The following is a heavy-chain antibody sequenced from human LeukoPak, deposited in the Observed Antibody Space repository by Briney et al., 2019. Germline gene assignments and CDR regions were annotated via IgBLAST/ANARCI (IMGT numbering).Heavy chain of an antibody. CDR2: TSSDLNVK. CDR1: GFTSRNYV. D-gene: IGHD3-10*01. CDR3: AREGYYGSGSPPSLYFDY. V-gene: IGHV3-30-3*01. J-gene: IGHJ4*02. Sequence: GGSLRLSCAASGFTSRNYVIHWVRQAPGKGLEWVAVTSSDLNVKLYADSVKGRFTISRDNSRSTRYLQMNSLRPEDTAIYYCAREGYYGSGSPPSLYFDYWGQGTLVTVSS.